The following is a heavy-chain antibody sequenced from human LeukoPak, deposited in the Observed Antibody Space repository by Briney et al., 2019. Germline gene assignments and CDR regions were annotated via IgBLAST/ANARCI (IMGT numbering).Heavy chain of an antibody. Sequence: PGGSLRLSCAASGFTFKTHAMSWVRQAPGKGLEWVSSISGYGDSTYSADSVKGRFTISRDNSKNTLYLQMSSLRVDDTAVYFCAKGAADTISGAVIIWYFDYWGQGTLVTVSS. V-gene: IGHV3-23*01. D-gene: IGHD3-3*01. J-gene: IGHJ4*02. CDR3: AKGAADTISGAVIIWYFDY. CDR1: GFTFKTHA. CDR2: ISGYGDST.